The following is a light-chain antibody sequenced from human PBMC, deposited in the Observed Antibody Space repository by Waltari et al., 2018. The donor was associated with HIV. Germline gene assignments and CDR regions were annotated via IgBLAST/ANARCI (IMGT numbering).Light chain of an antibody. Sequence: EIVMTQSPATLSVSPGERATLSCRASQSVGSNLAWYRQRPGQAPRLLIYYASPRATGIPARFSGNGSETEFTLTISSLLSEDCAVYYCQQYNNWPPWTFGQGTKVEIK. CDR3: QQYNNWPPWT. CDR1: QSVGSN. V-gene: IGKV3-15*01. J-gene: IGKJ1*01. CDR2: YAS.